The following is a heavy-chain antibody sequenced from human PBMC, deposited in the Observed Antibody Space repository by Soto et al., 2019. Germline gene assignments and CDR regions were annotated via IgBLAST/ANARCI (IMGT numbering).Heavy chain of an antibody. CDR3: AKPPDSSYYYYYMDV. CDR2: ISGSGGST. D-gene: IGHD2-15*01. Sequence: PGGSLRLSCAASVFTFSDYAMTWVRQAPGKGLEWVSGISGSGGSTSYADSVRGRFTISRSNSTNTLFLQMNSLRAEDTAVYYCAKPPDSSYYYYYMDVWGRGTTVTVSS. CDR1: VFTFSDYA. J-gene: IGHJ6*03. V-gene: IGHV3-23*01.